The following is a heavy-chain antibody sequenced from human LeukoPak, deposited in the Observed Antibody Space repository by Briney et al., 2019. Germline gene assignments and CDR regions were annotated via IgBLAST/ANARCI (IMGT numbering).Heavy chain of an antibody. Sequence: ASVKVSCKASGYTFTSYAMHWVRQAPGQRLEWMGWINAGNGNTKYSQKFQGRVTITADESTSTAYMELSSLRSEDTAVYYCARSGPNYGMDVWGQGTTVTVSS. CDR2: INAGNGNT. J-gene: IGHJ6*02. CDR3: ARSGPNYGMDV. V-gene: IGHV1-3*01. CDR1: GYTFTSYA.